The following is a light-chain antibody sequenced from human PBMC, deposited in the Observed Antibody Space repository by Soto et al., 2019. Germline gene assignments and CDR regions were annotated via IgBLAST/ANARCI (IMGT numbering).Light chain of an antibody. CDR1: SSDVGAYNY. CDR3: NSFTTSSTRV. Sequence: QSALTQPASVSGSPGQSITISCAGTSSDVGAYNYVSWYQQHPGSTPKIIIYEVSNRPSGVSDRFSGSKSGNTASLTISGLQAGDEADYYCNSFTTSSTRVFGGGTQLTVL. J-gene: IGLJ3*02. V-gene: IGLV2-14*01. CDR2: EVS.